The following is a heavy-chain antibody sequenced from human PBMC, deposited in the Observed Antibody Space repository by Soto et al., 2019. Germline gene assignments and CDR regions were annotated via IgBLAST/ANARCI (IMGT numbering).Heavy chain of an antibody. V-gene: IGHV1-69*02. CDR2: IIPILGIA. CDR1: GGTFSSYT. Sequence: QVQLVQSGAEVKKPGSSVKVSCKASGGTFSSYTISWVRQAPGQGLEWMGRIIPILGIANYAQKFQGRVTITADKSTSTAYMELSSLRSDDTAAYYCASKGCSGGSCYYYYYYMDVWGKGTTVTVSS. CDR3: ASKGCSGGSCYYYYYYMDV. D-gene: IGHD2-15*01. J-gene: IGHJ6*03.